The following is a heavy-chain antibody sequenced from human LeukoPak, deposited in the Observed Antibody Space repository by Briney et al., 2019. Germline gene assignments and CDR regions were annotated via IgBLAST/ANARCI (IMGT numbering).Heavy chain of an antibody. D-gene: IGHD5-24*01. CDR1: GFTFSTYN. CDR2: ISGSSSYI. CDR3: ARDGSPEASINYFDT. J-gene: IGHJ5*02. Sequence: SGGSLRLSCAASGFTFSTYNMNWVRQAPGKGLEWVSSISGSSSYIYYADSVEGRFTISRDNAKNSLYLEMNSLSADDTALYYCARDGSPEASINYFDTWGQGTPVTVSS. V-gene: IGHV3-21*01.